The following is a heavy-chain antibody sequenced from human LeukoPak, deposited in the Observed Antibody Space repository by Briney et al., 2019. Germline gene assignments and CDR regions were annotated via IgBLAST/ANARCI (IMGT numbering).Heavy chain of an antibody. CDR2: IYSGGTT. V-gene: IGHV3-53*04. Sequence: GGSLRLSCAASGFTFSSYSMNWVRQAPGKGLEWVSTIYSGGTTYYADSVMGRFTISRHNSRNTLYLQMNSLRAEDTAVYYCARVDTVMAYYFDLWGQGTLVSVSS. CDR3: ARVDTVMAYYFDL. J-gene: IGHJ4*02. CDR1: GFTFSSYS. D-gene: IGHD5-18*01.